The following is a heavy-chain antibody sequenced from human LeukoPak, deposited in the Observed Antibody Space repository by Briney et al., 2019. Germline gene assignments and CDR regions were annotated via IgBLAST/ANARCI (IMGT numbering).Heavy chain of an antibody. CDR2: MNPNSGNT. Sequence: ASVKVSCKASGYTFTSYDINWVRQATGQGLEWMGWMNPNSGNTGYAQKFQGRVTTTRNTSISTAYMELSSLRSEDTAVYYCARGQGSGWYHYYYGMDVWGQGTTVTVSS. D-gene: IGHD6-19*01. CDR3: ARGQGSGWYHYYYGMDV. J-gene: IGHJ6*02. V-gene: IGHV1-8*01. CDR1: GYTFTSYD.